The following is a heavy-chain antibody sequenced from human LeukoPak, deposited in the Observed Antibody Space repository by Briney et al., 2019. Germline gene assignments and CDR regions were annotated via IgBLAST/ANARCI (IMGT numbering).Heavy chain of an antibody. CDR2: ISSSGSTI. V-gene: IGHV3-48*03. Sequence: PGGSLRLSCASSGFTFSSYEMNWVRQAPGKGLEWVAYISSSGSTIYYADSVKGRFTISRYNPKNSLYLQMNSLRPQHTPVYYCAELGITMIGGVWGKGTTVT. CDR3: AELGITMIGGV. D-gene: IGHD3-10*02. J-gene: IGHJ6*01. CDR1: GFTFSSYE.